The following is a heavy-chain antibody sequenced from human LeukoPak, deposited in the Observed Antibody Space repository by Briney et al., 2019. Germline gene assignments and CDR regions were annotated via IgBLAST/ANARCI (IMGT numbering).Heavy chain of an antibody. CDR3: RDPFDY. CDR1: GFTFSSYG. Sequence: GGSLRLSCAASGFTFSSYGMHWVRQAPGKGLEWVAFIQYDGSDKYYADSVKGRFTISRDNSKNTLYLQMNSLRAEDTAVYYCRDPFDYWGQGTLVTVSS. J-gene: IGHJ4*02. CDR2: IQYDGSDK. V-gene: IGHV3-30*02.